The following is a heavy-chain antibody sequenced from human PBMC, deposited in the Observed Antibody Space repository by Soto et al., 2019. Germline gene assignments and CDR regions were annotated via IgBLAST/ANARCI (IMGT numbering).Heavy chain of an antibody. CDR3: AREPAAGIAAADKEYFQH. CDR1: GFTCSSYS. D-gene: IGHD6-13*01. V-gene: IGHV3-21*01. J-gene: IGHJ1*01. Sequence: GGSLRLSCAASGFTCSSYSMNWVRQAPGKGLEWVSSISSSSSYIYYADSVKGRFTISRDNAKNSLYLQMNSLRAEDTAVYCCAREPAAGIAAADKEYFQHWGQGTLVTLSP. CDR2: ISSSSSYI.